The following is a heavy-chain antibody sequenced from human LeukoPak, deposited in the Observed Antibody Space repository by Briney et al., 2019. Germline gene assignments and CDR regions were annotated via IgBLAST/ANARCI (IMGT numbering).Heavy chain of an antibody. CDR3: ARASWVSSTDAVR. V-gene: IGHV3-7*03. J-gene: IGHJ4*02. CDR1: EFIFSGYW. D-gene: IGHD3-16*01. Sequence: GGSLRLSCAASEFIFSGYWMNWVRQAPGKGLEWVANIKQDGSEKQYVDSVRGRFTISRNNAKNSLYLQMNSLRVEDTAIYYCARASWVSSTDAVRWGQGTLVTVSS. CDR2: IKQDGSEK.